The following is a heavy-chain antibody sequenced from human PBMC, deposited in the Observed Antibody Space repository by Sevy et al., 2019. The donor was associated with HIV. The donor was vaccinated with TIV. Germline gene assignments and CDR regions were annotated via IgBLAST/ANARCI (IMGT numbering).Heavy chain of an antibody. D-gene: IGHD1-1*01. CDR2: ISFDATNK. V-gene: IGHV3-30-3*01. CDR1: EFTLSDYY. Sequence: GGSLRLSCTASEFTLSDYYMSWFRQAPGKGLEWVATISFDATNKHYPDSVKGRFTISRDNFQNSLFLQMDSLRPEDTAVYYCALERLSSDVAEYFQNWGQGTLVTVSS. J-gene: IGHJ1*01. CDR3: ALERLSSDVAEYFQN.